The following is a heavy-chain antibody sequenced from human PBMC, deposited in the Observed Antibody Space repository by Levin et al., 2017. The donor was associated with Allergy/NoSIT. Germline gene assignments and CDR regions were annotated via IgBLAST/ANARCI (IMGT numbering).Heavy chain of an antibody. V-gene: IGHV3-7*04. D-gene: IGHD3-10*01. CDR3: ARDQNYYGSGSYYRVAFDI. CDR2: IKGDGSEQ. J-gene: IGHJ3*02. CDR1: GLTFNNFW. Sequence: GESLKISCAASGLTFNNFWMTWVRQAPGKGLEWVANIKGDGSEQFYVDSVKGRFSISRDNPKNSLYLQMNSLRAEDTAVYYCARDQNYYGSGSYYRVAFDIWGQGTMVTVSS.